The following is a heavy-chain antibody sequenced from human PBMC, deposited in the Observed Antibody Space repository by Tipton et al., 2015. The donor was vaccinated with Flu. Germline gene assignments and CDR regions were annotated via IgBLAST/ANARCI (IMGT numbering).Heavy chain of an antibody. Sequence: SLRLSCTASGFTFHDAWMSWVRQAPGKGLEWVGCILSKTDGGTTDYAAPVKGRFTISRDDSKNTVYLQMNSLKTEDTAMYYCISDVGVLRYAGWGQGTLVTVSS. CDR3: ISDVGVLRYAG. J-gene: IGHJ4*02. D-gene: IGHD3-9*01. V-gene: IGHV3-15*01. CDR2: ILSKTDGGTT. CDR1: GFTFHDAW.